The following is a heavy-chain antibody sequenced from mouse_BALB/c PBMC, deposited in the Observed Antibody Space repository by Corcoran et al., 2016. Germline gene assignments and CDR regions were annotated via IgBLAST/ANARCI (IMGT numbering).Heavy chain of an antibody. CDR2: ISYDGSN. CDR3: ASSYYGYAFDY. D-gene: IGHD2-12*01. J-gene: IGHJ2*01. V-gene: IGHV3-6*02. Sequence: DVQLQESGPGLVKPSQSLSLTCSVTGYSITSGYYWNWIRQFPGNKLEWMGYISYDGSNNYNPSLKNRISNTRDTSKNQFFLKLNSVTTEDTATDYCASSYYGYAFDYGGQGTTLTVSS. CDR1: GYSITSGYY.